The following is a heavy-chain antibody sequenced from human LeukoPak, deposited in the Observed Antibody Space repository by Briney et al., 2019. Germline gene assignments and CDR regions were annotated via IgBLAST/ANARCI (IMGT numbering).Heavy chain of an antibody. V-gene: IGHV4-39*01. D-gene: IGHD6-13*01. CDR3: ARRSSSRYNWFDP. CDR1: GGSISSSSYY. J-gene: IGHJ5*02. Sequence: SETLSLTCTVSGGSISSSSYYWGWIRQPPGKGLEWIGSIYYSGSTYYSPSLKSRVTISVDTSKNQFSLKLSSVTAADTAVYYCARRSSSRYNWFDPWGQGTLVTVSS. CDR2: IYYSGST.